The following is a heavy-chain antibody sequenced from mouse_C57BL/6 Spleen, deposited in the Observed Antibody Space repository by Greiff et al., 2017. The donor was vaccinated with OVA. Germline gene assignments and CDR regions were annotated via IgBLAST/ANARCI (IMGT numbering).Heavy chain of an antibody. CDR3: AREREMGYDYGDYAMDY. CDR2: INPNYGTT. J-gene: IGHJ4*01. D-gene: IGHD2-4*01. Sequence: EVQLQQSGPELVKPGASVKISCKASGYSFTDYNMNWVKQSNGKSLEWIGVINPNYGTTSYNQKFKGKATLTVDQSSSTAYMQLNSLTSEDSAVYYCAREREMGYDYGDYAMDYWGQGTSVTVAS. CDR1: GYSFTDYN. V-gene: IGHV1-39*01.